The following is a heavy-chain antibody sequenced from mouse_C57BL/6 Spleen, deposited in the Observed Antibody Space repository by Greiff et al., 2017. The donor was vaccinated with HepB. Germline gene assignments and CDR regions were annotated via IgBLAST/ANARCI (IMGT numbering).Heavy chain of an antibody. CDR3: TRSPITTVVEDN. Sequence: QVQLQQSGAELVRPGASVTLSCKASGYTFTDYEMHWVKQTPVHGLEWIGAIDPETGGTAYNQKFKGKAILTADKSSSTAYMELRSLTSEDSAVYYCTRSPITTVVEDNWGQGTTLTVSS. V-gene: IGHV1-15*01. CDR1: GYTFTDYE. D-gene: IGHD1-1*01. J-gene: IGHJ2*01. CDR2: IDPETGGT.